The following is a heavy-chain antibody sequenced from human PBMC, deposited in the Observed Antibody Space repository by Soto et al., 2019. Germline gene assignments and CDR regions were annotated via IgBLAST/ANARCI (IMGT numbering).Heavy chain of an antibody. CDR2: ISYYEARK. CDR1: GFTLSHYG. Sequence: QVQLVESGGGVVQPGRSLRLSCAASGFTLSHYGMHWVRQAPGRGLEWVAVISYYEARKYYSDSVKGRFTISRDNSKNTLYLHMNSLSVEDTAVYYCAKDRGTMLAFYYCMDVWGHVSTVTASS. J-gene: IGHJ6*02. CDR3: AKDRGTMLAFYYCMDV. D-gene: IGHD3-10*01. V-gene: IGHV3-30*18.